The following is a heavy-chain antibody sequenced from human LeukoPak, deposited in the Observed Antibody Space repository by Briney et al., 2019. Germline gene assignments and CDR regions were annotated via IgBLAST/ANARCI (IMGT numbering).Heavy chain of an antibody. J-gene: IGHJ4*02. V-gene: IGHV3-30-3*01. CDR3: ARVGDGYNDVLYFFDY. CDR2: ISYDGSNK. D-gene: IGHD5-24*01. Sequence: QSGGSLRLSCAASGFTFSSYAMHWVRQAPGKGLEWVAVISYDGSNKYYADSVKGRFTISRDNSKNTLYLQMNSLRAEDTAVYYCARVGDGYNDVLYFFDYWGQGTLVTVSS. CDR1: GFTFSSYA.